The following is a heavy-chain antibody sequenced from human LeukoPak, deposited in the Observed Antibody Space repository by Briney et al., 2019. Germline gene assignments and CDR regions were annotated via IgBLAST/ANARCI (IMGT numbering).Heavy chain of an antibody. Sequence: ASVKVSCKVSGYTLTELSMHWVRQAPGKGLEWMGGFDPEDGEIIYAQKFQGRVTMTEDTSTDTAYMELSSLRSEDTAVYYCATVVYNWNHNWLDPWGQGTLVTVSS. CDR3: ATVVYNWNHNWLDP. CDR2: FDPEDGEI. CDR1: GYTLTELS. V-gene: IGHV1-24*01. J-gene: IGHJ5*02. D-gene: IGHD1-20*01.